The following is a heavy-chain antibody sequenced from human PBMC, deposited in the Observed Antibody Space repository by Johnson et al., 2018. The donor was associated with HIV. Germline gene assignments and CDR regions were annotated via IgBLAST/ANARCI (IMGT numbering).Heavy chain of an antibody. CDR2: MSGDGGSI. J-gene: IGHJ3*02. Sequence: EVQLVESGGGVVQPGGSLRLSCAASGFTFINYWMHWVRQAPGKGLVWVSGMSGDGGSITYADSVKGRFTIYRDNAKNALYLQMTSLRAEDTALYYCAKVMAQTSYYDAFDIWGQGTMVTVSS. D-gene: IGHD2-2*01. CDR3: AKVMAQTSYYDAFDI. V-gene: IGHV3-74*02. CDR1: GFTFINYW.